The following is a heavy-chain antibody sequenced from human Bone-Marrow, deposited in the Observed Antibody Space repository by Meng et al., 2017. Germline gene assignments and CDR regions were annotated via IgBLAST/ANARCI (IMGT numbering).Heavy chain of an antibody. Sequence: ASVKVSCKASGYTFTGYYMQWVRQAPGQGLEWMGWMNPNSGGTSYAQNFQGRVTMTRDTSISTAYMGLSSLRSDDTAVYYCARAKADLRHSPIWFGELWGSAPLFDPWGQGTLVTVSS. V-gene: IGHV1-2*02. CDR1: GYTFTGYY. D-gene: IGHD3-10*01. J-gene: IGHJ5*02. CDR3: ARAKADLRHSPIWFGELWGSAPLFDP. CDR2: MNPNSGGT.